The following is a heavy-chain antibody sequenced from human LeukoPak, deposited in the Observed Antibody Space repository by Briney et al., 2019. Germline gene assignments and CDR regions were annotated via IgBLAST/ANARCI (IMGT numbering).Heavy chain of an antibody. D-gene: IGHD3-3*01. CDR1: GGSISSSSYY. CDR2: IYYSGST. Sequence: TSSETLSLTCTVSGGSISSSSYYWGWIRQPPGKGLEWIGSIYYSGSTYYNPSLKSRVTISVDTSKNQFSLKLSSVTAADTAVYYCARITDFWSGYYDYWGQGTLVTVSS. J-gene: IGHJ4*02. CDR3: ARITDFWSGYYDY. V-gene: IGHV4-39*07.